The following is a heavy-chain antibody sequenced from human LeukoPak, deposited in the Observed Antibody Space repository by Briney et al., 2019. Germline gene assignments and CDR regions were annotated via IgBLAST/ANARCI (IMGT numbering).Heavy chain of an antibody. Sequence: ASVKVSCKVSGYTLTELSMHWVRQAPGKGLEWMGGFDPEDGETIYAQKFQGRVTMTEDTSTDTAYMELSSLRSEDTAVYYCATGISSSWQNDYWGQGTLVTVSS. CDR1: GYTLTELS. J-gene: IGHJ4*02. V-gene: IGHV1-24*01. CDR3: ATGISSSWQNDY. CDR2: FDPEDGET. D-gene: IGHD6-13*01.